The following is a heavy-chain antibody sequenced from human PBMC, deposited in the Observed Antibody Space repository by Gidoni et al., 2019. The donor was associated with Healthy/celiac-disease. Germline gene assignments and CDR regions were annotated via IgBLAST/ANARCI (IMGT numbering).Heavy chain of an antibody. J-gene: IGHJ6*03. CDR3: ARDNEGHYDFWSGFVMDV. Sequence: QVQLVESGGGVVQPGRSLRLSCAASGFTFSSYGMHWVRQAPGKGLEWVAVIWYDGSNKYYADSVKGRFTSSRDNSKNTLYLQMNSLRAEDTAVYYCARDNEGHYDFWSGFVMDVWGKGTTVTVSS. CDR2: IWYDGSNK. CDR1: GFTFSSYG. V-gene: IGHV3-33*01. D-gene: IGHD3-3*01.